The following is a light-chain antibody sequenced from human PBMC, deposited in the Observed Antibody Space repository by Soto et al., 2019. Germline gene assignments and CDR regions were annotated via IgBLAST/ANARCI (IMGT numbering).Light chain of an antibody. V-gene: IGKV1-5*03. CDR3: QQYKSSPT. CDR2: KAS. J-gene: IGKJ1*01. CDR1: QSISSW. Sequence: DIQMTQSTSTLSASVGDRVTITCRASQSISSWLAWYQQKPGKAPKLLIYKASSLESGVPSRVSGSGSGTEFTLNISSMQPDDFATYYCQQYKSSPTFGQVTKVEIK.